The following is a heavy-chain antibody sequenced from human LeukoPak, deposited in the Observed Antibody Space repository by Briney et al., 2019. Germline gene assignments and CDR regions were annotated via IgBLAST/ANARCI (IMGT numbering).Heavy chain of an antibody. CDR3: ARGFVLGAAKNYFDY. CDR2: ISYDGTNK. V-gene: IGHV3-30-3*01. CDR1: GFTSTNYA. Sequence: GRSLRLSCAASGFTSTNYALHWVRQAPGRGLEWVSVISYDGTNKYYADSVKGRFTNSRDNSKNTLSLQMNSLRAEETALYYCARGFVLGAAKNYFDYWGQGTLVTVSS. D-gene: IGHD2-21*02. J-gene: IGHJ4*02.